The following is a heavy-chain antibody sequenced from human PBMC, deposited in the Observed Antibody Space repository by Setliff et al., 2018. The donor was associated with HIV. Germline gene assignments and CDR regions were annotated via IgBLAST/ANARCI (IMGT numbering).Heavy chain of an antibody. CDR1: GFTFSDYY. CDR3: VGGFYAGY. D-gene: IGHD5-12*01. V-gene: IGHV3-7*01. CDR2: IKQDGSEK. J-gene: IGHJ4*02. Sequence: PGGSLRLSCAASGFTFSDYYLSWIRQAPGKGLEWVANIKQDGSEKYYVDSVKGRFTISRDNSKRSLYLHINSLRAEDMAVYYCVGGFYAGYWGQGTLVTVSS.